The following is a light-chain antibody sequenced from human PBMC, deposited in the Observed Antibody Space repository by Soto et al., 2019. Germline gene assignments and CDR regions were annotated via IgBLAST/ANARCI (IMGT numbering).Light chain of an antibody. Sequence: AIQMTQSPSSLSASVGDRVTITCRASQGIKNDLGWYQQRPGKGPKLLIYAASSLQSGVPSRFSGSGSGTEFTLTISSLQPEDFAAYYCLQDYNFPYTFGQGTELEIK. CDR2: AAS. V-gene: IGKV1-6*01. CDR3: LQDYNFPYT. CDR1: QGIKND. J-gene: IGKJ2*01.